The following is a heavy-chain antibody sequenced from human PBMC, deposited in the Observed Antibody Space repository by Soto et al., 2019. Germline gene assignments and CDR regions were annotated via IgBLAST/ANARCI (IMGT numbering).Heavy chain of an antibody. Sequence: EVQLVESGGGLVQPGGSLRLSCAASGFSFGSYWISWVRQAPGKGLEWVANIKEDGSEKYYVDSVKGRFTISRDNAKNSLYLQMNSLRAEDTAVYSCARDEGCGGGSCYSIWRYWGQGTLVTVPP. CDR2: IKEDGSEK. D-gene: IGHD2-15*01. J-gene: IGHJ4*02. CDR3: ARDEGCGGGSCYSIWRY. V-gene: IGHV3-7*01. CDR1: GFSFGSYW.